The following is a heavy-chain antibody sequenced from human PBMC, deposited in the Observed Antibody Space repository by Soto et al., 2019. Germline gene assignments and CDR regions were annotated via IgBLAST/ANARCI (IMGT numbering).Heavy chain of an antibody. D-gene: IGHD3-22*01. J-gene: IGHJ4*02. CDR1: GHTLINYY. CDR2: IDPSGNGT. V-gene: IGHV1-46*01. Sequence: QVQLVQSGAEVKKPGASVKVSCKASGHTLINYYMHWVRQAPGQGLDWLGKIDPSGNGTSYAERFQGRITLTSDTATTTVYVELSSLRSEATAIYYCAINYYDSSAYLYWGQGTLVTVSS. CDR3: AINYYDSSAYLY.